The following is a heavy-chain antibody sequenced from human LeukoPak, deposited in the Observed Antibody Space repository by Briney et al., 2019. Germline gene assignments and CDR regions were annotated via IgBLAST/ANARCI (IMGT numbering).Heavy chain of an antibody. CDR1: GGSISSYY. D-gene: IGHD3-10*01. V-gene: IGHV4-59*01. CDR3: ARGGYYGSGNDFRFDP. J-gene: IGHJ5*02. Sequence: PSETLSPTCTVSGGSISSYYWSWIRQSPGKGLECIGYIHYTGSTNYNPSLKSRVTISVETSKNQFSLKLKSVTAADTAVYYCARGGYYGSGNDFRFDPWGQGTLVTVSS. CDR2: IHYTGST.